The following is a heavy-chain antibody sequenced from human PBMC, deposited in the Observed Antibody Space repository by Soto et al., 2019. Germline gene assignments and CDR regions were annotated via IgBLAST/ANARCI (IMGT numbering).Heavy chain of an antibody. J-gene: IGHJ4*02. Sequence: QEQLVQSGTEMRKPGSSVNVSCRASGGTFSSYALGWVRQAPGQGLEWMGGIIPVFGTSYTAQKLQGRVTITAVESTGTAYMELSSLRVEDTAVYFGARGLHATSGSYYFDSWGQGTLVTVSS. CDR1: GGTFSSYA. V-gene: IGHV1-69*01. CDR3: ARGLHATSGSYYFDS. D-gene: IGHD3-10*01. CDR2: IIPVFGTS.